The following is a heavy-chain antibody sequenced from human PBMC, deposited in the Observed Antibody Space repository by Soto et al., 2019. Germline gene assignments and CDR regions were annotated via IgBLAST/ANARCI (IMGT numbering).Heavy chain of an antibody. CDR3: VHLITAVTTFGMDV. Sequence: QITLKESGPTLVEPTQTPTLTCTFSGFSLITTGSGVAWIRQPPGKALEWLALIYWDDDKRYSPSLKSRLTITQDTCKNQVVLTMTNIDPVDTGTYFCVHLITAVTTFGMDVWGQGTAVTVSS. J-gene: IGHJ6*02. CDR2: IYWDDDK. V-gene: IGHV2-5*04. CDR1: GFSLITTGSG. D-gene: IGHD4-17*01.